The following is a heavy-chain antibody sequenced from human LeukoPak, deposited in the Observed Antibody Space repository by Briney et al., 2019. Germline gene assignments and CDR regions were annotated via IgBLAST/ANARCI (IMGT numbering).Heavy chain of an antibody. CDR3: GRGHWGLDN. Sequence: GGSLRLSCAASGFTVSSKYMSWVRQTPGKGLEWVSYISESGDSIYYADSARGRFTTSRDNAKSSLYLQMDSLRAEDTAVYYCGRGHWGLDNWGQGALVTVSS. CDR1: GFTVSSKY. CDR2: ISESGDSI. D-gene: IGHD7-27*01. V-gene: IGHV3-11*04. J-gene: IGHJ4*02.